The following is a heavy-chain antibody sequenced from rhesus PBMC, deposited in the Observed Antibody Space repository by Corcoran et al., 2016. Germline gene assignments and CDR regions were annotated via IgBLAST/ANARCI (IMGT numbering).Heavy chain of an antibody. CDR1: CGSISRRDYY. Sequence: QVQLQESGPGLVKPSETLSLTCAVSCGSISRRDYYWRWIRPAAGKGLEWIGYISYSGSTSYNPSLKSRVTISRDTSKNQFSLKLSSVTAADTAVYYCARGYSGLFDYWGQGVLVTVSS. V-gene: IGHV4-122*02. D-gene: IGHD5-42*01. CDR3: ARGYSGLFDY. J-gene: IGHJ4*01. CDR2: ISYSGST.